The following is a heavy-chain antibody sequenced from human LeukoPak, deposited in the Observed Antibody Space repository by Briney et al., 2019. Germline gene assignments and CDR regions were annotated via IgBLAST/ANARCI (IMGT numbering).Heavy chain of an antibody. CDR1: GGSISSSSYY. Sequence: KPSETLSLTCTVSGGSISSSSYYWGWIRQPPGKGLEWIGSIYNSGSTYYNPSLKSRVTISVDTSKNQFSLKLSSVTAADTAVYYCARDVFLGDYYDSSGSHEVYWGQGTLVTVSS. D-gene: IGHD3-22*01. V-gene: IGHV4-39*07. CDR2: IYNSGST. J-gene: IGHJ4*02. CDR3: ARDVFLGDYYDSSGSHEVY.